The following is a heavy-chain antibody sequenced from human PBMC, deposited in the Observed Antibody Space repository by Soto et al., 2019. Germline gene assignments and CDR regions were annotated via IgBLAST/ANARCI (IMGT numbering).Heavy chain of an antibody. CDR3: ARERSGGGGNWFDP. Sequence: QVQLVQSGAEVKKPGASVKVSCKASGYSFTSYDINWVRQATGQGLEWMGWKNPNSGNTAYAQKFQGRVTMTRNTAITTAYMERGGLGSEDAAVYYCARERSGGGGNWFDPWGQGTLVTVSS. CDR1: GYSFTSYD. CDR2: KNPNSGNT. J-gene: IGHJ5*02. D-gene: IGHD3-10*01. V-gene: IGHV1-8*01.